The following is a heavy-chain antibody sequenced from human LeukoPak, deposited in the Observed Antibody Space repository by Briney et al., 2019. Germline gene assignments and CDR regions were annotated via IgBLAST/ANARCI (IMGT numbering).Heavy chain of an antibody. CDR1: GFTFSSYW. D-gene: IGHD3-22*01. CDR2: INSNGSST. V-gene: IGHV3-74*01. CDR3: ARVRDYYDSSWFDP. Sequence: PGGSLRLSCAASGFTFSSYWMHWVRQAPGKGLVWVSRINSNGSSTSYADSVKGRFTISRDNAKNTLYLQMNSLIAEDTAVYYCARVRDYYDSSWFDPWGQGNLVTVSS. J-gene: IGHJ5*02.